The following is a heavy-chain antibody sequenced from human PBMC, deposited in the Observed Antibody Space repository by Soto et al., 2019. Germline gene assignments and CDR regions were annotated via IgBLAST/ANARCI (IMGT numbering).Heavy chain of an antibody. D-gene: IGHD3-22*01. V-gene: IGHV1-18*01. J-gene: IGHJ1*01. CDR3: ARDRRYYDSSGYREYFQH. Sequence: QVQLVQSGAEVKKPGASVKVSCKASGYTFTSYGISWVRQAPGQGLEWMGWISAYNGNTNYAQKLQGRVTMTTDTNTSTAYMALRSLRSDDTAVYSCARDRRYYDSSGYREYFQHWGQGTLVTVSS. CDR1: GYTFTSYG. CDR2: ISAYNGNT.